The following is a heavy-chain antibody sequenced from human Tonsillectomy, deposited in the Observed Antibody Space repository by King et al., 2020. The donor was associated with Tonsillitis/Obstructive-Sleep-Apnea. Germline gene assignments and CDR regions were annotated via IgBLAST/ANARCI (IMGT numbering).Heavy chain of an antibody. CDR2: SIPIFGTA. CDR3: VVPNPLGYCSSTSCLYYFDY. J-gene: IGHJ4*02. D-gene: IGHD2-2*01. CDR1: GGTFSSYA. Sequence: QLVQSGAEVKKPGSSVKVSCKASGGTFSSYAISWVRQAPGQGLEWMGGSIPIFGTANYAQKFQGRVTITAEESTSTAYMELRSLRSEETAVYYCVVPNPLGYCSSTSCLYYFDYWGQGTLVTVSS. V-gene: IGHV1-69*12.